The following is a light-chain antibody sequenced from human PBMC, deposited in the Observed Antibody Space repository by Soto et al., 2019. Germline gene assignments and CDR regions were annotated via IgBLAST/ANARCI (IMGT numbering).Light chain of an antibody. J-gene: IGKJ1*01. V-gene: IGKV1-5*01. CDR1: QSISSW. CDR3: QQYNSYTWT. Sequence: DIQMTQSPSTLSASVGDRVTITCRASQSISSWLAWYQQKPGKAPKLLIYDASSLESGVPSRFSGSGYGTEFTLTIRSLQPDDFATYYCQQYNSYTWTFGQGTKVDIK. CDR2: DAS.